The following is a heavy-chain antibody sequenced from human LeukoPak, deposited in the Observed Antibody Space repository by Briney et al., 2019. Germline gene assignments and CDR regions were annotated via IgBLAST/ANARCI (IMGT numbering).Heavy chain of an antibody. Sequence: GGSLRLSCAASGFTFSSYAMSWVRQAPGKGLECVSSISGSGGSTNYADSVKGRFTISRDNSKNTLYLQVNRLRAEDTAVYYCAREAAAGHFDYWGQGTLVTVSS. CDR2: ISGSGGST. D-gene: IGHD6-13*01. J-gene: IGHJ4*02. V-gene: IGHV3-23*01. CDR3: AREAAAGHFDY. CDR1: GFTFSSYA.